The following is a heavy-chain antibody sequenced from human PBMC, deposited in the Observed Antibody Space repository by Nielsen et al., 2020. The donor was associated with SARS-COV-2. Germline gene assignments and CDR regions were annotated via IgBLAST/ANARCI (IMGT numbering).Heavy chain of an antibody. Sequence: GGSLRLSCAASGFTFDDYAIHWVRQAPGKGLEWVSGISWNGGIIDYADSVKGRFTISRDNARNSLYLQMNSLGAEDTAVYYCARDRHYTIPFDYWGQGALVTVSA. V-gene: IGHV3-9*01. D-gene: IGHD4-11*01. CDR3: ARDRHYTIPFDY. CDR2: ISWNGGII. CDR1: GFTFDDYA. J-gene: IGHJ4*02.